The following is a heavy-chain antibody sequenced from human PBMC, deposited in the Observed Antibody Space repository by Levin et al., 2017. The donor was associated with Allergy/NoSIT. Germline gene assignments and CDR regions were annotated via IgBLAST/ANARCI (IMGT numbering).Heavy chain of an antibody. CDR2: INSDGSDT. CDR1: GFTFSSYW. CDR3: ARSIAVPGTRGGAYDI. D-gene: IGHD6-19*01. Sequence: PGGSLRLSCAASGFTFSSYWMHWVRQGPGKGLVWVSRINSDGSDTTYADSVKGRFTVSRDNAKNTLYLQMSSLRAEDTSLYYCARSIAVPGTRGGAYDIWGQGTMLTVSS. V-gene: IGHV3-74*01. J-gene: IGHJ3*02.